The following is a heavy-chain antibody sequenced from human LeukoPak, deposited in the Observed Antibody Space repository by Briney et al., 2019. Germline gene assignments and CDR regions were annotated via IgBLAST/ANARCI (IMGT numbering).Heavy chain of an antibody. CDR3: ARDLWELQSAFDL. Sequence: SETLSLTCTVSGGSISSYYWSWIRQPPGKGLECIGYIYNSGSTNYNPSLKSRVTISVDTSKNQFSLKLHSVTATDTAVYYCARDLWELQSAFDLWGQGTMVTVSS. V-gene: IGHV4-59*01. J-gene: IGHJ3*01. CDR1: GGSISSYY. D-gene: IGHD1-26*01. CDR2: IYNSGST.